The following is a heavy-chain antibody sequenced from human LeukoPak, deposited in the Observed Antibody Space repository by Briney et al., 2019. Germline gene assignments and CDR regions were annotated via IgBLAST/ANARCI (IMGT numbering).Heavy chain of an antibody. J-gene: IGHJ4*02. CDR3: AKDLLAYCGGDCYSMAFDY. V-gene: IGHV3-33*06. Sequence: PGGSLRLSCAASGFSFSSYGMHWVRQAPGKGLEWVAVIWYDGSNKYYADSVKGRFTISRDSSKNTLYLQMNSLRGEDTAVYYCAKDLLAYCGGDCYSMAFDYWGQGTLVSVSS. D-gene: IGHD2-21*02. CDR1: GFSFSSYG. CDR2: IWYDGSNK.